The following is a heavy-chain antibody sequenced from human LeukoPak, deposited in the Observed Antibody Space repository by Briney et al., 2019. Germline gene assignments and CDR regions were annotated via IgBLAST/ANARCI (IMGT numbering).Heavy chain of an antibody. Sequence: GGSLRLSCAASGFTFTNYAMSWVRQAPGKGLEWVSSISGSGGTTYYADFLKGRFTISRDNSKNTLYLQMNSLRAEDTAVYYCAKVPTHYYYYMDVWGKGTMVTVSS. CDR2: ISGSGGTT. V-gene: IGHV3-23*01. CDR1: GFTFTNYA. CDR3: AKVPTHYYYYMDV. J-gene: IGHJ6*03.